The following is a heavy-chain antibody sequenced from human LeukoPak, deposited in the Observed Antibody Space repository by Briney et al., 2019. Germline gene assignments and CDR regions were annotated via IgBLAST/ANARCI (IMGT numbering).Heavy chain of an antibody. CDR1: GYTFTSHG. V-gene: IGHV1-18*01. J-gene: IGHJ4*02. CDR2: ITAYNDNT. CDR3: ARALLWFGEPSHIDY. D-gene: IGHD3-10*01. Sequence: GASVKVSCKASGYTFTSHGITWVRQAPGQGLEWMGWITAYNDNTNYAQKLQGRVTMTTDTSTSTAYMELRSLRSDDTAVYYCARALLWFGEPSHIDYWGQGTLVTASS.